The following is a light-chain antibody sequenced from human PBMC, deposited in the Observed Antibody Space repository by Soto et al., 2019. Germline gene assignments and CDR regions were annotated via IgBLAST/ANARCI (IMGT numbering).Light chain of an antibody. V-gene: IGKV2-28*01. CDR2: LGS. CDR3: VQALHIPIT. J-gene: IGKJ5*01. Sequence: IVMTQSPLSLPVTPGEPASISCRSSQSLLYSNGYNYLDWYLQKPGQSPQLLIYLGSNRASGVPDRFSGSGSGTDFTLKISRVEAEDVAVYSCVQALHIPITFGQGTRLEI. CDR1: QSLLYSNGYNY.